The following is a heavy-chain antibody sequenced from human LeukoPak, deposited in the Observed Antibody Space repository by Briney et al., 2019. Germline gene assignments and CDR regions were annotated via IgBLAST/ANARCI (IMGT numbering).Heavy chain of an antibody. CDR3: VRLRRNSDRSGYYYYYDY. CDR1: GFTFSSYS. D-gene: IGHD3-22*01. Sequence: GGSLRLSCAASGFTFSSYSMNWVRQAPGKGLEWVSSISVRSNYRYYADSARGRFTISRDDARDSLFLQMNSLRAEDTAVYFCVRLRRNSDRSGYYYYYDYWGQGTLVTVSS. CDR2: ISVRSNYR. V-gene: IGHV3-21*01. J-gene: IGHJ4*02.